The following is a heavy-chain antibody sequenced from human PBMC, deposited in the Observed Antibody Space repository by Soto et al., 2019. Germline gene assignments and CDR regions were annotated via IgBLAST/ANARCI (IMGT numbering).Heavy chain of an antibody. V-gene: IGHV4-30-4*01. CDR1: GGSIDSPYYY. D-gene: IGHD1-1*01. CDR2: MYYSGSS. J-gene: IGHJ6*02. Sequence: PSETLSLTCTVSGGSIDSPYYYWIWKRQAPGKGLEWIGYMYYSGSSGYSPSLKSRVTISLDTSKNQFSLKVTSVTAADTALYYCATVAPRLLTSQLYGVDVWGQGTTVTVSS. CDR3: ATVAPRLLTSQLYGVDV.